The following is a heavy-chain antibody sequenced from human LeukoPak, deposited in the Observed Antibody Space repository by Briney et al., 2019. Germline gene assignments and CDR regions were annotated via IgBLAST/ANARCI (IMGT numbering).Heavy chain of an antibody. CDR3: AKDRSYCGGDCYSSLDY. D-gene: IGHD2-21*01. J-gene: IGHJ4*02. CDR2: ISYDGSNK. Sequence: GGSLRLSCAASGLTFSSYAMHWVRQAPGKGLEWVAVISYDGSNKYYADSVKGRFTISRDNSKNTLYLQMNSLRAEDTAVYYCAKDRSYCGGDCYSSLDYWGQGTLVTVSS. CDR1: GLTFSSYA. V-gene: IGHV3-30-3*01.